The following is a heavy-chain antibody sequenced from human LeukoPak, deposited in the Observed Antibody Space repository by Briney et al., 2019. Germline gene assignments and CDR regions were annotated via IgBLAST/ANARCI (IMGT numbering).Heavy chain of an antibody. J-gene: IGHJ4*02. D-gene: IGHD2-21*02. CDR2: INPNSGGT. Sequence: VASVKVSCKASGYTFTGYYMHWVRQAPGQGLEWMGWINPNSGGTNYAQKFQGRVTMTRDTSISTAYMELSRLRSDDTAVYYCAREGACGGDCYPNYWGQGTLVTVSS. CDR1: GYTFTGYY. CDR3: AREGACGGDCYPNY. V-gene: IGHV1-2*02.